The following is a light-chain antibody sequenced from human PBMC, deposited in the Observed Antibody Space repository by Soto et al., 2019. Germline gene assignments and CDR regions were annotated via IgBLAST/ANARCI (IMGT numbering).Light chain of an antibody. CDR1: STDVGGYNF. J-gene: IGLJ2*01. Sequence: QSALTQPASVSGSPGQSITISCTGTSTDVGGYNFVSWYQQHPGKAPKLMIYDVSIRPSGISNRFSGSKSGNTASLTISGLQAEDEADYYCSSYTTTSTRVVFGGGTKLT. CDR2: DVS. CDR3: SSYTTTSTRVV. V-gene: IGLV2-14*01.